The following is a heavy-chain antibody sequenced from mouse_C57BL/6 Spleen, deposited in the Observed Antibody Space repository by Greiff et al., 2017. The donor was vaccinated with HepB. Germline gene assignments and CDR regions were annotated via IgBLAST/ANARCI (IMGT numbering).Heavy chain of an antibody. J-gene: IGHJ4*01. D-gene: IGHD3-2*02. Sequence: VQGVESGAELVRPGTSVKVSCKASGYAFTNYLIEWVKQRPGQGLEWIGVINPGSGGTNYNEKFKGKATLTADKSSSTAYMQLSSLTSEDSAVYFCARRGAQATRDYAMDYWGQGTSVTVSS. CDR3: ARRGAQATRDYAMDY. V-gene: IGHV1-54*01. CDR2: INPGSGGT. CDR1: GYAFTNYL.